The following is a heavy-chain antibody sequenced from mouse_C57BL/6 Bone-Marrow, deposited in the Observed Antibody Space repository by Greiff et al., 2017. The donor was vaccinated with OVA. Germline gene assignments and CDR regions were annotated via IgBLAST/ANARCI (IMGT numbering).Heavy chain of an antibody. J-gene: IGHJ4*01. CDR2: ICPGDGDT. V-gene: IGHV1-82*01. Sequence: QVQLQQSGPELVKPGASVKISCKASGYAFSSSWMNWVKQRPGKGLEWIGRICPGDGDTTYNGKFKGKATLTADKSSSTAYMQLSSLTSEYSAVYFCARSRGENYARDDWGQGTSVTVSS. CDR1: GYAFSSSW. CDR3: ARSRGENYARDD.